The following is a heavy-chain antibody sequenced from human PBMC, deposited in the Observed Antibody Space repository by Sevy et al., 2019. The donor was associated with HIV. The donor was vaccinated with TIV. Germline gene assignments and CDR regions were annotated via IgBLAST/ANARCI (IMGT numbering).Heavy chain of an antibody. Sequence: GGSLRLSCAASGFPFSNYAMSWVRQAPGKGLEWVSTLIGGGSRPYYADSVTGRFIISRDNSRNILYLLMNSLRAEDTAIYYCAKRRVQSGLSGGGANYGMDVCGRGTTVTVSS. CDR3: AKRRVQSGLSGGGANYGMDV. D-gene: IGHD2-8*02. CDR2: LIGGGSRP. CDR1: GFPFSNYA. J-gene: IGHJ6*02. V-gene: IGHV3-23*01.